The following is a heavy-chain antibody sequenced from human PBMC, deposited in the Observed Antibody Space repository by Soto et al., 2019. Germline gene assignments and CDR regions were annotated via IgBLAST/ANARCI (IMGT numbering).Heavy chain of an antibody. CDR3: ARLLYGGNDAFDI. CDR2: IYPGDSDT. Sequence: PGESLTISCTCSGYSFTRYWIGWVRQMPGKGLEWMGIIYPGDSDTRYSPSFQGQVTISADKSISTAYLQWSSLKASDTAMYYCARLLYGGNDAFDIWGQGTMVTVSS. V-gene: IGHV5-51*01. D-gene: IGHD2-15*01. CDR1: GYSFTRYW. J-gene: IGHJ3*02.